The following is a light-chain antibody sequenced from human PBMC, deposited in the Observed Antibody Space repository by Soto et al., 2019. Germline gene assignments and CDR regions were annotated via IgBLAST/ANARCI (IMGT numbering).Light chain of an antibody. CDR1: SGHSDYA. Sequence: QPVLTQSTSASASPGASVTLTCTLSSGHSDYAIAWHQQQPEKGPRYLMKVTSDGSHTKGDGIPDRFSGSSSGADRYLTISSLRSDDEADYYCQAWGTGGVFGGGTKLTVL. V-gene: IGLV4-69*01. J-gene: IGLJ3*02. CDR3: QAWGTGGV. CDR2: VTSDGSH.